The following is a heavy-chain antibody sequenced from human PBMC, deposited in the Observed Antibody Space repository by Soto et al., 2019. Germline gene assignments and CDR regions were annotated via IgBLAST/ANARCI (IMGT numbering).Heavy chain of an antibody. V-gene: IGHV3-30-3*01. CDR3: AKDINVMEIRSGYYGMDV. CDR2: ISYDGSNK. D-gene: IGHD3-16*01. J-gene: IGHJ6*02. Sequence: QVQLVESGGGVVQPGRSLRLSCAASGFAFSSYAIHWVRQAPGKGLEWVAVISYDGSNKYYADSVKGRFTISRDNYKNTLYLQMKSQRAEDTAVYYCAKDINVMEIRSGYYGMDVWGQGTTVTVSS. CDR1: GFAFSSYA.